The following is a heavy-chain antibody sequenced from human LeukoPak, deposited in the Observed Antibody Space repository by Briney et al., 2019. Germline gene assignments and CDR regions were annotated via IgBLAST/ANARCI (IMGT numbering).Heavy chain of an antibody. CDR1: GFTFTNYA. V-gene: IGHV3-23*01. D-gene: IGHD3-10*01. J-gene: IGHJ4*02. Sequence: PGGSLRLSCAASGFTFTNYAMTWVRQAPGKGLEWVSVISGSGSNTDYADSVKGRFTISRDNSKNTVYLQMNSLRAEDTAVYYCAKDPLTYYYGSGPNYFDYWGQGTLVTVSS. CDR2: ISGSGSNT. CDR3: AKDPLTYYYGSGPNYFDY.